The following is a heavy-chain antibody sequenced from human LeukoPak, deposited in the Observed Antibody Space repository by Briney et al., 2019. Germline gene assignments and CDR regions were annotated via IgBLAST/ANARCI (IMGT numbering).Heavy chain of an antibody. D-gene: IGHD5-12*01. CDR3: ARVDIVATNDAFDI. CDR1: GYTFTSYA. Sequence: GASVKVSCKASGYTFTSYAMNWVRQAPGQGLEWMGWINTNTGNPTYAQGFTGRFVFSLDTSVSTAYLQISSLKAEDTAVYYCARVDIVATNDAFDIWGQGTMVTVSS. CDR2: INTNTGNP. V-gene: IGHV7-4-1*02. J-gene: IGHJ3*02.